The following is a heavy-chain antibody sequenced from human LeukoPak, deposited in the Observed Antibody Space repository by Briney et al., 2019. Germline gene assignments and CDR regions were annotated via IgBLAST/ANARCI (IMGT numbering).Heavy chain of an antibody. CDR2: ISAYNGNT. CDR1: GYTFTTYS. D-gene: IGHD1-26*01. Sequence: GASVKVSCKASGYTFTTYSINWVRQAPGQGLEGMGWISAYNGNTKYAQKLQGRVAMTTDTSTSTAYMELGSLRSDDTAVYYCARGLGGSGSYFLTFDYWGQGTLVTVSS. V-gene: IGHV1-18*01. J-gene: IGHJ4*02. CDR3: ARGLGGSGSYFLTFDY.